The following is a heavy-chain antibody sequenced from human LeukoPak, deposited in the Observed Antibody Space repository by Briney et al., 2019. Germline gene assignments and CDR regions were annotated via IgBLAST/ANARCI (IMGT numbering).Heavy chain of an antibody. CDR3: ARQGAITARRTHYYTMDV. CDR1: TGSVNSGVYY. D-gene: IGHD3-3*01. V-gene: IGHV4-39*01. J-gene: IGHJ6*02. Sequence: SETLSLTCSVSTGSVNSGVYYWGWVRQPPGKGLEWIGSIHSSGNSYCNPSLKSRVTLSVDTSKNQFSLKLNSVTAADTAIYYCARQGAITARRTHYYTMDVWGPGTTVTVSS. CDR2: IHSSGNS.